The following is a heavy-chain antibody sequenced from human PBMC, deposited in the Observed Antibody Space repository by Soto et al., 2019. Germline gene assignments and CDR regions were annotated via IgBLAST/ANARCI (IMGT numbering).Heavy chain of an antibody. D-gene: IGHD4-17*01. CDR3: ARDLMTTSDY. CDR1: GFTFSSYS. V-gene: IGHV3-21*01. CDR2: ISRSSSYI. Sequence: EVQLVESGGGLVKPGGSLRLSCAASGFTFSSYSMNWVRQAPGKGLEWVSSISRSSSYIYYADSVKGGFTISKDNAKNSLELQMNGLRAEDTAVYYCARDLMTTSDYWGQGTLVTVSS. J-gene: IGHJ4*02.